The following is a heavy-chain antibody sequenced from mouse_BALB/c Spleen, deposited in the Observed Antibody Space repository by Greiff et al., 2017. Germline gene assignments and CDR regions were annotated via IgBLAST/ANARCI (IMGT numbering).Heavy chain of an antibody. J-gene: IGHJ4*01. CDR2: IRLKSNNYAT. D-gene: IGHD2-10*01. CDR3: TRETYYGNDAMDY. CDR1: GFTFSNYW. V-gene: IGHV6-6*02. Sequence: LQQSGGGLVQPGGSMKLSCVASGFTFSNYWMNWVRQSPEKGLEWVAEIRLKSNNYATHYAESVKGRFTISRDDSKSSVYLQMNNLRAEDTDIYYCTRETYYGNDAMDYWGQGTSVTVSS.